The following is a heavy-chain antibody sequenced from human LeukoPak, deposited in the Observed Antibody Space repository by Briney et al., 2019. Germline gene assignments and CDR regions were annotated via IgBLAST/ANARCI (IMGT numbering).Heavy chain of an antibody. J-gene: IGHJ6*03. CDR2: IKSKTDGGTT. V-gene: IGHV3-15*01. Sequence: GGSLRLSCAASGFTFSNAWMSWVRQAPGKGLEWVGRIKSKTDGGTTDYAAPVKGRFAISRDDSKNTLYLQMNSLKTEDTAVYYCTTVIAAAGYYYYYMDVWGKGTTVTISS. D-gene: IGHD6-13*01. CDR3: TTVIAAAGYYYYYMDV. CDR1: GFTFSNAW.